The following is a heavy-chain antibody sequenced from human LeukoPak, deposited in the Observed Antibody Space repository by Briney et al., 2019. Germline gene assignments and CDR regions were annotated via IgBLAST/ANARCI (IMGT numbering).Heavy chain of an antibody. D-gene: IGHD6-13*01. CDR2: IYYSGST. J-gene: IGHJ4*02. CDR3: ASTPQYSSSWYYYFDY. CDR1: GGSISSGDYY. V-gene: IGHV4-30-4*01. Sequence: SETLSLTCTVSGGSISSGDYYWSWIRQPPGTGLEWIGYIYYSGSTYYNPSLKSRVTISVDTSKNQFSLKLSSVTAADTAVYYCASTPQYSSSWYYYFDYWGQGTLVTVSS.